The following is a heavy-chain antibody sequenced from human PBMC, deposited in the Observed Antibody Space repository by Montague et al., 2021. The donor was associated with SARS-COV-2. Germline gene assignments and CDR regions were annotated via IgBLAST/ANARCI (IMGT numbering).Heavy chain of an antibody. CDR2: TNDSGRT. V-gene: IGHV4-34*01. Sequence: SETLSLTCAVYGGSFSGYYWSWIRRPPGRGLEWIGETNDSGRTNYNPSLKGRVTISVDTSKNQFSLRLSSVTAAETAVYYCARRYCSGSGCYYYYGMDVWGQGATVTVSS. D-gene: IGHD2-15*01. CDR1: GGSFSGYY. J-gene: IGHJ6*02. CDR3: ARRYCSGSGCYYYYGMDV.